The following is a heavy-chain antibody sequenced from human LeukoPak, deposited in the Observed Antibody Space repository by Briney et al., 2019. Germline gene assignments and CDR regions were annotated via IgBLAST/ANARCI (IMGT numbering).Heavy chain of an antibody. J-gene: IGHJ2*01. CDR2: IWYDGSGK. Sequence: GRSLRLSCAASGFTFSSYGMHWVRQAPGKGLEWVAVIWYDGSGKYYADSVKGRFTISRDNSKNTLYLQMNSLRAEDTAVYYCARIRDGSNWYFDLWGRGTLVTASS. CDR3: ARIRDGSNWYFDL. CDR1: GFTFSSYG. D-gene: IGHD5-24*01. V-gene: IGHV3-33*01.